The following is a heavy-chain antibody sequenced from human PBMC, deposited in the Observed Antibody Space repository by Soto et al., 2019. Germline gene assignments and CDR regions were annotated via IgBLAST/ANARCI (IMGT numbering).Heavy chain of an antibody. CDR3: ARVIAAAAFYYGMDV. D-gene: IGHD6-13*01. J-gene: IGHJ6*02. CDR2: INPNSGGT. CDR1: GYTFTGYY. V-gene: IGHV1-2*02. Sequence: QVQLVQSGAEVKKPGASVKVSCKASGYTFTGYYIHWVRQAPGQGLEWMGWINPNSGGTKYAQKFHGRVTMTRDTSISTAYMELSRLRSDDTALYYCARVIAAAAFYYGMDVWGQGTTVTVSS.